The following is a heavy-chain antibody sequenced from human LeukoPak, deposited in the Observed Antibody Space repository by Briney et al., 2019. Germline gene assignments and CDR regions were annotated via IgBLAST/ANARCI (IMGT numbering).Heavy chain of an antibody. J-gene: IGHJ3*02. Sequence: GASVKVSCKASRVTFDNYAISWVRHAPGQGLEWMGGVILIFGTPNYATKFQGRVTITADKSTSAGYMELSSLRSEDTAVYYCASCSTSCYSLYPTAFDIWGQGTMVTVSS. V-gene: IGHV1-69*06. CDR3: ASCSTSCYSLYPTAFDI. CDR2: VILIFGTP. CDR1: RVTFDNYA. D-gene: IGHD2-2*01.